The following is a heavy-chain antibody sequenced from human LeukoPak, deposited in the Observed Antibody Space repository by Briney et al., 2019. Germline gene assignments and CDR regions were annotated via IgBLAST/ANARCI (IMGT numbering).Heavy chain of an antibody. CDR1: GFTFSSYS. J-gene: IGHJ5*02. D-gene: IGHD6-19*01. CDR2: ISSSSSYI. Sequence: GGSLRLSCAASGFTFSSYSMNWVRQAPGKGLEWVSSISSSSSYIYYADSVKGRFTISRDNAKNSLYLQMNSLRAEDTAMYYCASSGWYSTPNWFDPRGQGTLVIVSS. V-gene: IGHV3-21*01. CDR3: ASSGWYSTPNWFDP.